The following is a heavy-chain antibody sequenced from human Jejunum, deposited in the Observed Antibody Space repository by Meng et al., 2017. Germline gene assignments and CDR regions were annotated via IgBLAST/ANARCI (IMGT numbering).Heavy chain of an antibody. Sequence: GGSLRLSCAASGFTFRNYAMHWGRQAPGKGLEWVALISYDENDKYYADSVKGRFTISRDNSKNTVYLQMNNLSADDTAVYFCARDLATAGTNYGMDVWGQGTTVT. CDR2: ISYDENDK. V-gene: IGHV3-30*04. CDR3: ARDLATAGTNYGMDV. J-gene: IGHJ6*02. D-gene: IGHD6-13*01. CDR1: GFTFRNYA.